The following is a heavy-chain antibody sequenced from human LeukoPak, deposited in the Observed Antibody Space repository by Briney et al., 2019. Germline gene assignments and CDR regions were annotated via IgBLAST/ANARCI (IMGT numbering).Heavy chain of an antibody. CDR3: ARDPPMYYYDKPGSRDAFDI. CDR1: GFTFSRYG. CDR2: IWYDGSNK. J-gene: IGHJ3*02. V-gene: IGHV3-33*01. D-gene: IGHD3-22*01. Sequence: HSGGSLTLSCAASGFTFSRYGMHWVRQAPGKGLEWVAVIWYDGSNKYYAESVKGRFTISRDNSKNTLHLQMNSLRAEDTAVYYCARDPPMYYYDKPGSRDAFDIWGQGTMVTVSS.